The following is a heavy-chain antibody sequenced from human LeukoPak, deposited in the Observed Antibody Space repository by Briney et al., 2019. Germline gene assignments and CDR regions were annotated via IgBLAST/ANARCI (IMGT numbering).Heavy chain of an antibody. CDR1: GFTFSNYG. CDR2: ISYDGNNE. J-gene: IGHJ4*02. D-gene: IGHD3-10*01. Sequence: GRSLRLSCAASGFTFSNYGMHWVRQAPGKGLEWVAVISYDGNNEYYADSVKGRSTISRDNSKNTLYLQMNSLRTEDTAVYYSAKDRSQYYFDYWGQGTLVTVSS. V-gene: IGHV3-30*18. CDR3: AKDRSQYYFDY.